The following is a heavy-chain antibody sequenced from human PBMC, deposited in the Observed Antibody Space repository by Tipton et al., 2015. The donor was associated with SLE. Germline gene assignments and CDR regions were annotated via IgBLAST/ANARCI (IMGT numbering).Heavy chain of an antibody. D-gene: IGHD6-6*01. CDR2: IYYSGST. CDR3: ARDPAARRGMDV. V-gene: IGHV4-31*03. Sequence: TLSLTCTVSGGSISSGGYYWSWIRQHPGKGLEWIGYIYYSGSTYYNPSLKSRVTISVDTSKNQFSLKLSSATAADTAVYYCARDPAARRGMDVWGQGTTVTVSS. J-gene: IGHJ6*02. CDR1: GGSISSGGYY.